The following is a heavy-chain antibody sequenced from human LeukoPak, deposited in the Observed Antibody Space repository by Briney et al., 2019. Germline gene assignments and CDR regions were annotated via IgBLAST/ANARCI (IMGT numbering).Heavy chain of an antibody. D-gene: IGHD4-23*01. CDR3: ARGGTARVVPWFDP. CDR1: GGSISGYY. CDR2: IYYSGST. V-gene: IGHV4-59*01. J-gene: IGHJ5*02. Sequence: PSETLSLTCTVSGGSISGYYWSWIRQPPGKGLEWIGYIYYSGSTNYNPSLKSRVTISVDTSKNQFSLKLSSVTAADTAVYYCARGGTARVVPWFDPWGQGTLVNVSS.